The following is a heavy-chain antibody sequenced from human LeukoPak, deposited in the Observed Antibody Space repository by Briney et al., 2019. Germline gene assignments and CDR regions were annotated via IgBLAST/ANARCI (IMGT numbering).Heavy chain of an antibody. V-gene: IGHV1-18*01. Sequence: ASVKVSCKASGYTFTSYGISWVRQAPGQGLEWMGWISAYNGNTNYAQKLQGRVTMTTDTSTSTAYMELRSLRSDDTVVYYCARESNHMLFWSGPRFSDYWGQGTLVTVSS. CDR2: ISAYNGNT. CDR3: ARESNHMLFWSGPRFSDY. J-gene: IGHJ4*02. D-gene: IGHD3-3*01. CDR1: GYTFTSYG.